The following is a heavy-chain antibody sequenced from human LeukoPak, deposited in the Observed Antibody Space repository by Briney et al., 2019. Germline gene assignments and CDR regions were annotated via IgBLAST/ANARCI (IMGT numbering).Heavy chain of an antibody. CDR1: GFTFSSYA. J-gene: IGHJ5*02. V-gene: IGHV3-30-3*01. CDR2: ISYDGSNK. Sequence: PGRSLRLSCAASGFTFSSYAIHWVRQAPGKGLEWVAVISYDGSNKYYADSVKGRFTISRDNSKNTLYLQMNSLRAEDTAVYYCARDQRITIFGVVSYNWFDPWGQGTLVTVSS. CDR3: ARDQRITIFGVVSYNWFDP. D-gene: IGHD3-3*01.